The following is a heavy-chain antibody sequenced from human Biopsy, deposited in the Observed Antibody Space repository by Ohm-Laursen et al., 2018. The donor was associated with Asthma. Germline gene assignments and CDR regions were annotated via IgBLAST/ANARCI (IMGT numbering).Heavy chain of an antibody. CDR3: AKDFRGIAVAGDRGFDY. D-gene: IGHD6-19*01. Sequence: SLRLSCSASGFTFSSSAMSWVRQAPGKGLERVSAINGSGGTTYYADSVRGRFTISRDNSKSTLFLQMDSLSAEDTTVYYCAKDFRGIAVAGDRGFDYWGQGTLVTVSS. V-gene: IGHV3-23*01. CDR2: INGSGGTT. CDR1: GFTFSSSA. J-gene: IGHJ4*02.